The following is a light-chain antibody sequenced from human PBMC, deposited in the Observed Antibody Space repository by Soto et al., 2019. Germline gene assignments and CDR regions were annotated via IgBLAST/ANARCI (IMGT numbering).Light chain of an antibody. CDR2: NNY. Sequence: QSALTQPPSASGTPGQRVTISCSGSSSNIGSYTVNWYQQLPGTAPKLLIYNNYQRPSGVPDRFSGSKAGTSASLAISGLQSEDEADYFCAAWDDTLNAYYFFGTGTKVTVL. CDR1: SSNIGSYT. CDR3: AAWDDTLNAYYF. J-gene: IGLJ1*01. V-gene: IGLV1-44*01.